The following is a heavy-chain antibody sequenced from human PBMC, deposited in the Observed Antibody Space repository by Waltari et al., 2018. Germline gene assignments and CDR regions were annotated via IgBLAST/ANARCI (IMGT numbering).Heavy chain of an antibody. CDR3: ARDNPSGTIFGVVITHDAFDI. Sequence: EVQLVESGGGLVKPGGSLRLSCAASGFTFSSYSMNWVRQAPGKGLEWVSSISSSSSYIYYADSVKGRFTISRDNAKNSLYLQMNSLRAEDTAVYYCARDNPSGTIFGVVITHDAFDIWGQGTMVTVSS. CDR2: ISSSSSYI. D-gene: IGHD3-3*01. CDR1: GFTFSSYS. J-gene: IGHJ3*02. V-gene: IGHV3-21*01.